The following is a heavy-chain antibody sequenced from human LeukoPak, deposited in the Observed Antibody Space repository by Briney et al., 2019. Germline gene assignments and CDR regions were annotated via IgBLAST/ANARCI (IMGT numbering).Heavy chain of an antibody. CDR3: AKDTIGSGVYPYFDY. CDR2: ISGSGGST. J-gene: IGHJ4*02. V-gene: IGHV3-23*01. CDR1: GFTFSSYA. Sequence: GSLRLSCAASGFTFSSYAMSWVRQAPGKGLEWVSAISGSGGSTYYADSVKGRFTISRDNSKNTLYLQMNSLRAEDTALYYCAKDTIGSGVYPYFDYWGQGTLVTVSS. D-gene: IGHD3-10*01.